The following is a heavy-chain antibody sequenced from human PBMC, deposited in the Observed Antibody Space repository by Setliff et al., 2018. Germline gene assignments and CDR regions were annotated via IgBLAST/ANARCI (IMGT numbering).Heavy chain of an antibody. V-gene: IGHV1-69*05. J-gene: IGHJ6*03. CDR3: AREGVDTRSSTDYRYYMDV. CDR2: TIPNFGTT. CDR1: GDTFRSYG. Sequence: GASVKVSCKASGDTFRSYGISWVRQAPGQGLEWLGGTIPNFGTTNYAQEFQGRVTIITDESTSTAYMELSSLRFEDTAVYYCAREGVDTRSSTDYRYYMDVWGKGTTVTVSS. D-gene: IGHD5-18*01.